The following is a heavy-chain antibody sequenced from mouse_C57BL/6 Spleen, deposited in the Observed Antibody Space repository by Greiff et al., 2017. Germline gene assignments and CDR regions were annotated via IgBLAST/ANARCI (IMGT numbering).Heavy chain of an antibody. Sequence: QVQLQQPGAELVKPGASVKMSCKASGYTFTSYWITWVKQRPGKGLEWIGAIYPGSGSTNYNETFKSKATLTVDTSSSTAYMQLSSLTSEDDAVYYWSRFSRYYYDRYVDVWGTGTTVTVSS. J-gene: IGHJ1*03. CDR1: GYTFTSYW. CDR3: SRFSRYYYDRYVDV. D-gene: IGHD2-4*01. CDR2: IYPGSGST. V-gene: IGHV1-55*01.